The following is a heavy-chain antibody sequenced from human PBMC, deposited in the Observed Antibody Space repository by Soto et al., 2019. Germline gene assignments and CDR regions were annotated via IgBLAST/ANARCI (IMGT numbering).Heavy chain of an antibody. CDR2: ISSASSFI. Sequence: GGSLRLSCAASGFTFSTYSMSWVRETPGRGLEWVASISSASSFIYYSASLNGRFTISRDNAKNSLFLHMTSLTVEDTALYYCASVPGALKSGWFGPWGQGTLVTVSS. CDR3: ASVPGALKSGWFGP. CDR1: GFTFSTYS. J-gene: IGHJ5*02. V-gene: IGHV3-21*01. D-gene: IGHD4-17*01.